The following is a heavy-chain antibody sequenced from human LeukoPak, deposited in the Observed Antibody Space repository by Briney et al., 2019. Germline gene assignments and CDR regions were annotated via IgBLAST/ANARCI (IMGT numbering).Heavy chain of an antibody. J-gene: IGHJ4*02. CDR2: ISGSGPST. CDR3: ARLPTFYYDSSHYHYDY. CDR1: GFIFSDYG. V-gene: IGHV3-23*01. D-gene: IGHD3-22*01. Sequence: TGGSLRLSCEASGFIFSDYGMGWVRQAPGKGLEWASSISGSGPSTDYADSVKGRFTISRDKSKNTLYLQMNSLRAEDTAVYYCARLPTFYYDSSHYHYDYWGQGTLVTVSS.